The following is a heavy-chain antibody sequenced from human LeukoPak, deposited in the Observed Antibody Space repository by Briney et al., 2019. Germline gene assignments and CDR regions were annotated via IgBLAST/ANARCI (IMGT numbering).Heavy chain of an antibody. D-gene: IGHD2-15*01. CDR3: AREAHGLYCSGGSCYSGSRYYYMDV. J-gene: IGHJ6*03. CDR2: IYTSGST. V-gene: IGHV4-61*02. Sequence: SETLSLTCTVSGGSISSGSYYWSWIRQPAGKGLEWIGRIYTSGSTNYNPSLKSRVTMSVDTSKNQFSLKLSSVTAADTAVYYCAREAHGLYCSGGSCYSGSRYYYMDVWGKETTVTISS. CDR1: GGSISSGSYY.